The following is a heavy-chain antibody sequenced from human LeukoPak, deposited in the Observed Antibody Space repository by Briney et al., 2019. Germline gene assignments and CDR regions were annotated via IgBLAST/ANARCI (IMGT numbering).Heavy chain of an antibody. D-gene: IGHD6-19*01. CDR2: FDPEDGET. CDR1: GYTLTDLS. Sequence: ASVKVSCKVSGYTLTDLSMHWVRQAPGKGLEWMGGFDPEDGETNYAQKFQGRVTITADESTSTAYMELSSLRSEDTAVYYCARDRADLWLTFDPWGQGTLVTVSS. V-gene: IGHV1-24*01. J-gene: IGHJ5*02. CDR3: ARDRADLWLTFDP.